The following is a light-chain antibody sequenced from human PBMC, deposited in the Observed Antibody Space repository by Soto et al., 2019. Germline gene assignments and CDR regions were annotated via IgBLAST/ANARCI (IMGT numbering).Light chain of an antibody. CDR3: SLYRSDNKEV. Sequence: QSALTQPASVSGSPGQSITISCTETNNYVGIYTYVSWYQHHPGKAPKLMIYDVSNRPSGVSDRFSGSKSGNTASLTISGLQTEDEADYYCSLYRSDNKEVFGGGTKVTVL. J-gene: IGLJ2*01. CDR2: DVS. V-gene: IGLV2-14*03. CDR1: NNYVGIYTY.